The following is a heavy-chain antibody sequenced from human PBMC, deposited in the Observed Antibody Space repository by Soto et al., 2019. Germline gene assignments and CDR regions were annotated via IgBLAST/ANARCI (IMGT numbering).Heavy chain of an antibody. Sequence: QVQLVESGGGVVQPGRSLRLYCAASGFTFSSYAMHWIRQAPGKGLEWVAVISYDGSNKYYADSVKGRFTISRDNSKNTLYLQMNSLRAEDTAVYYCASGRGGGLSNWFDPWGQGTLVTVSS. J-gene: IGHJ5*02. V-gene: IGHV3-30-3*01. D-gene: IGHD3-10*01. CDR2: ISYDGSNK. CDR1: GFTFSSYA. CDR3: ASGRGGGLSNWFDP.